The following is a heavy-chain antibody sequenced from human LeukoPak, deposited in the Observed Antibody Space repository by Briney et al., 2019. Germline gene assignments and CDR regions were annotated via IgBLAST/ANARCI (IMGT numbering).Heavy chain of an antibody. CDR2: IWYDGSNK. Sequence: PGRSLRLSCAASGFTFSSYGMRWVRQAPGKGLEWVAVIWYDGSNKYYADSVKGRFTISRDNSKNTFYLQMNSLRAEDTAVYYCARDELGYCSSTSCYPFDYWGQGTLVTVSS. CDR3: ARDELGYCSSTSCYPFDY. D-gene: IGHD2-2*01. CDR1: GFTFSSYG. J-gene: IGHJ4*02. V-gene: IGHV3-33*01.